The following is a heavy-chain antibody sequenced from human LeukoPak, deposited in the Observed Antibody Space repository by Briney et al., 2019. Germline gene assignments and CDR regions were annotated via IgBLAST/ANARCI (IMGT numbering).Heavy chain of an antibody. J-gene: IGHJ4*02. D-gene: IGHD3-10*01. CDR2: INHSGST. CDR1: GGSISSDSYY. V-gene: IGHV4-39*07. CDR3: ARGPGITMVRGVIPGIYYFDY. Sequence: PPQTLSLTCTVSGGSISSDSYYWSWIRQPPGKGLEWIGEINHSGSTNYNPSLKSRVTISVDTSKNQFSLKLSSVTAADTAVYYCARGPGITMVRGVIPGIYYFDYWGQGTLVTVSS.